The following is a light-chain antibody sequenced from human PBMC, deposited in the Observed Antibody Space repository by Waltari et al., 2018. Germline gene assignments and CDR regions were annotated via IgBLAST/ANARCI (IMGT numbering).Light chain of an antibody. CDR3: SSYTSSSTLGV. Sequence: QSALTQPASVSGSPGQSITISCPGTISDVGGYNYVSWYQQHPGKAPKLMIYDASKRPSGVSNRFSGSKSGNTASLTISGLQAEDEADYYCSSYTSSSTLGVFGTGTKVTVL. CDR1: ISDVGGYNY. CDR2: DAS. J-gene: IGLJ1*01. V-gene: IGLV2-14*01.